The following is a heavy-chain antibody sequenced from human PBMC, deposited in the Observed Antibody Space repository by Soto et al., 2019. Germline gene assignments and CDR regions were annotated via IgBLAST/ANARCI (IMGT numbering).Heavy chain of an antibody. CDR2: VHYSGST. CDR3: ARGNWESTTWDRYFDL. CDR1: GDSISRYY. D-gene: IGHD1-26*01. V-gene: IGHV4-59*01. Sequence: QVQLQESGPGLVKPSETLSLTCTVSGDSISRYYWTWIRQPPGKGLEWIGYVHYSGSTNYNPSLKSRVIISADTSNNQVSLMLTSVTTADTAMYYCARGNWESTTWDRYFDLWGRGTLVSVSS. J-gene: IGHJ2*01.